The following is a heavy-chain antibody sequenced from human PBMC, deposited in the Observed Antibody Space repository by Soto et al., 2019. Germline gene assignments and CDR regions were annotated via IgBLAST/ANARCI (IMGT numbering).Heavy chain of an antibody. CDR1: GFSLSTSGVA. CDR2: IYWDDDK. V-gene: IGHV2-5*02. Sequence: QITLKESGPTLVKPTQTLTLTCTFSGFSLSTSGVAVGWIRQPPGKALEWLALIYWDDDKRYSPSLKNRLTLAKDTSKNQVVLTMTNMDPVDTATYYCAHSMLMVRATSPWYGYWGQGTLVTVSS. D-gene: IGHD3-10*01. J-gene: IGHJ4*02. CDR3: AHSMLMVRATSPWYGY.